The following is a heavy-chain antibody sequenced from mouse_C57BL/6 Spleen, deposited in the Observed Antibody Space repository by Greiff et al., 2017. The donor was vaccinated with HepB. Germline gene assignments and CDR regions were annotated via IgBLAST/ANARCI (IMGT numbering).Heavy chain of an antibody. CDR1: GYSFTGYF. D-gene: IGHD2-1*01. CDR3: ASSYGNYGYFDV. V-gene: IGHV1-20*01. Sequence: VQLKESGPELVKPGDSVKISCKASGYSFTGYFMNWVMQSHGKSLEWIGRINPYNGDTFYNQKFKGKATLTVDKSSSTAHMELRSLTSEDSAVYYCASSYGNYGYFDVWGTGTTATVSS. CDR2: INPYNGDT. J-gene: IGHJ1*03.